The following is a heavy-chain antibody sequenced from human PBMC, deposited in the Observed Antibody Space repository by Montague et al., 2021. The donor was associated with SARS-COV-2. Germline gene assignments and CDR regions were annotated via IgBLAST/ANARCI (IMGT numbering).Heavy chain of an antibody. CDR3: ARVEYYGFWSGQYDTRYYFYGMDV. Sequence: CAISGDSVSRDSVAWNWIRQSPSRGLEWLGRTYYRSKWYMDYALSLNSRMTINPDTSKNEFSLHLNSVTPDDTAVYCCARVEYYGFWSGQYDTRYYFYGMDVWGQGTTVTVSS. D-gene: IGHD3-3*01. CDR1: GDSVSRDSVA. J-gene: IGHJ6*02. V-gene: IGHV6-1*01. CDR2: TYYRSKWYM.